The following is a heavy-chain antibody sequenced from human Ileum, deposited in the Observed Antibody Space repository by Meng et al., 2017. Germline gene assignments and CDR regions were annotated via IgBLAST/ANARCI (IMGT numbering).Heavy chain of an antibody. D-gene: IGHD2-15*01. J-gene: IGHJ4*02. CDR3: VRHGGKYFDS. CDR2: IYLAGSP. Sequence: QVQLQGSGPGLVGPSGTLSLTCPVSGGSISSSFYWSWVRQSPGKGLEWIGQIYLAGSPNYNPSLESRVTISVDKSKNQFSLRLTSVTAADTAIFYCVRHGGKYFDSWGQGTLVTVSS. CDR1: GGSISSSFY. V-gene: IGHV4-4*02.